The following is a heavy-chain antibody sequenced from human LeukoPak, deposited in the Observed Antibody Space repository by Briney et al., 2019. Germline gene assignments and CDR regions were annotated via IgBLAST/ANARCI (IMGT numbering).Heavy chain of an antibody. CDR3: ARLPGYCSSTSCLYRGGYYYYYMDV. Sequence: GESLKISCKGSGYSFTSYWIGWVRQMPGKGLGWMGIIYPGDSDTRYSPSFQGQVTISADKSISTAYLQWSSLKASDTAMYYCARLPGYCSSTSCLYRGGYYYYYMDVWGKGTTVTVSS. D-gene: IGHD2-2*03. CDR2: IYPGDSDT. V-gene: IGHV5-51*01. J-gene: IGHJ6*03. CDR1: GYSFTSYW.